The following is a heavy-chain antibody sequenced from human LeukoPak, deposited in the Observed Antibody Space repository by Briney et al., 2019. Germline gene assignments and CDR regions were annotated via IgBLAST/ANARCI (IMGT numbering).Heavy chain of an antibody. CDR2: IKSKTDGGTA. CDR1: GFTFSSAW. J-gene: IGHJ4*02. V-gene: IGHV3-15*05. D-gene: IGHD1-26*01. CDR3: TTNPSGLYSVGDY. Sequence: GGSLRLSCAASGFTFSSAWMSWVRQAPGKGLEWLGRIKSKTDGGTADYAAPVKGRFTISRDDSIKTLYLQMNSLRTEDAAVYYCTTNPSGLYSVGDYWGQGTPVTVSS.